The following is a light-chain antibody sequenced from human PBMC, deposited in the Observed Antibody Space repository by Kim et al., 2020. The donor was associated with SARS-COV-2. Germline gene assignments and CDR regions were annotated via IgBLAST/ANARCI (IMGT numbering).Light chain of an antibody. V-gene: IGLV2-14*03. J-gene: IGLJ3*02. CDR2: DVT. CDR3: SSYTTSSTWV. Sequence: GQSITIAFTGTDSDVGGYDYVSWYQHHPGQAPKLMIFDVTNRPSGISSRFSGSKSGNTASLTISGLQAEDEADYYCSSYTTSSTWVFGGGTQLTVL. CDR1: DSDVGGYDY.